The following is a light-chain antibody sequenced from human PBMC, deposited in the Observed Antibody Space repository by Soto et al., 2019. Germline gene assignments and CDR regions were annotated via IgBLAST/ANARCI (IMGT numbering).Light chain of an antibody. CDR1: SSDVGNYNY. J-gene: IGLJ2*01. Sequence: QSALTQPASVSGSPGQSITISCTGTSSDVGNYNYVSWYQQYPGKAPKLMISEGTNRPSGVSNRFSGSKSGNTASLTISGLQPEDEADYYCCSYSSRSTFVFGGGTQLTVL. CDR2: EGT. V-gene: IGLV2-23*03. CDR3: CSYSSRSTFV.